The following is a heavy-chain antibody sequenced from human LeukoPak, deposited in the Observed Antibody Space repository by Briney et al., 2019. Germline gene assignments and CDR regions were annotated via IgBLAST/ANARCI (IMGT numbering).Heavy chain of an antibody. J-gene: IGHJ4*02. V-gene: IGHV4-34*01. CDR2: INHSGGT. CDR1: GGSFSGFY. CDR3: ARNDYYFEY. D-gene: IGHD3-3*01. Sequence: PSETLSLTCAVYGGSFSGFYWSWIRQAPGKGLEWIGEINHSGGTNYNPSLKSRVTISVDTSKNQFSLKLSSVIAADTAVYYCARNDYYFEYWGQGTLVTVSS.